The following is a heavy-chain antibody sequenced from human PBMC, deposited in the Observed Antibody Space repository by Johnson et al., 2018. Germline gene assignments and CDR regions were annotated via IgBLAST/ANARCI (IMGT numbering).Heavy chain of an antibody. CDR3: AKDLAILGLAYGMDV. V-gene: IGHV1-8*01. Sequence: QVQLVQSGAEEKKPGASVKVSCKASGYTFTSYDINWVRQATGQGLEWMGWMNPNSGKTGYALKFQGRVTMTRNTYISTAYMELSSLRSEDTAVYYCAKDLAILGLAYGMDVWGQGTTVTVSS. J-gene: IGHJ6*02. CDR1: GYTFTSYD. CDR2: MNPNSGKT. D-gene: IGHD3/OR15-3a*01.